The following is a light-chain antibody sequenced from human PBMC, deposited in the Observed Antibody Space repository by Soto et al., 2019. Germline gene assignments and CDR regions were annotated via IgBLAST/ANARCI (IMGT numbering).Light chain of an antibody. CDR1: SSNIGAGYD. CDR3: QSYDSSLSAPVV. J-gene: IGLJ2*01. V-gene: IGLV1-40*01. CDR2: GNS. Sequence: QSVLTQPPSVSGAPGQRVTISCTGSSSNIGAGYDVHWYQQLPGTAPKLLIYGNSNRPSGVPDRFSDSKSGTSASLAITGLQAEDEADYYCQSYDSSLSAPVVFGGGTKVTVL.